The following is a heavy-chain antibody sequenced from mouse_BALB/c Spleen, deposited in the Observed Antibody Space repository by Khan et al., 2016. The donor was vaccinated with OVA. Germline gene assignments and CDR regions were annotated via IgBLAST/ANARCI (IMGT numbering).Heavy chain of an antibody. CDR2: IGSGGST. D-gene: IGHD1-1*01. CDR3: ARDNGSSVVDY. CDR1: GFTFSRYP. J-gene: IGHJ2*01. V-gene: IGHV5-6-5*01. Sequence: EVELVESGGGLVKPGGSLKLSCAASGFTFSRYPMSWVRQTPEKRLEWVASIGSGGSTYYPDNVKGRFTISRDNARNILYLQMSSLRSEDTAMYFCARDNGSSVVDYWGQGTTLTVSS.